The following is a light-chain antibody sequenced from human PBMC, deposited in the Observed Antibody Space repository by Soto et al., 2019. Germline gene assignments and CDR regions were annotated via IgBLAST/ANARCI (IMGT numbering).Light chain of an antibody. V-gene: IGLV2-14*01. CDR3: SSYTSSSTLYV. CDR2: EVS. J-gene: IGLJ1*01. CDR1: SSDVGGYNY. Sequence: QSVLTQPVSVSGSPGQSITISCTGTSSDVGGYNYVSWYQQHPGKAPKLMIYEVSNRPSGVSNRFSGSKSGNTASLTLSGLQAEDEADYYCSSYTSSSTLYVFGTGTKLTVL.